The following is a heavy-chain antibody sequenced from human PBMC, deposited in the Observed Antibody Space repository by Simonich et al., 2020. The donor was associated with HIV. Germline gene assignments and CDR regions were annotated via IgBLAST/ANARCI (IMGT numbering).Heavy chain of an antibody. Sequence: QVQLQQWGAGLLKPSETLSLTCAVYGGSFSGYYWNWIHQPPGKGLESIGEINHSGRTNYNPSPKSRVTISVDTSKNQFSLKLSSVTAADTAVYYCARLTAGGLGEYFQHWGQGTLVTVSS. V-gene: IGHV4-34*01. CDR1: GGSFSGYY. D-gene: IGHD6-13*01. J-gene: IGHJ1*01. CDR3: ARLTAGGLGEYFQH. CDR2: INHSGRT.